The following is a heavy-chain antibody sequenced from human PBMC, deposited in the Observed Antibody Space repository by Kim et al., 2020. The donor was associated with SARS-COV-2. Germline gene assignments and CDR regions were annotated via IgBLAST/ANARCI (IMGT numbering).Heavy chain of an antibody. V-gene: IGHV1-3*01. Sequence: ASVKVSCKASGYTFTSYAMHWVRQAPGQRLEWMGWINAGNGNTKYSQKFQGRVTITRDTSASTAYMELSSLRSEDTAVYYCARDPDFYSSSWYEGSGWFDPWGQGTLVTVSS. CDR1: GYTFTSYA. D-gene: IGHD6-13*01. CDR3: ARDPDFYSSSWYEGSGWFDP. CDR2: INAGNGNT. J-gene: IGHJ5*02.